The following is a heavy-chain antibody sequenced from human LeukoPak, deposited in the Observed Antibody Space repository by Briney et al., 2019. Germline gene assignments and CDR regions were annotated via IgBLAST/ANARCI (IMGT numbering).Heavy chain of an antibody. CDR2: INHNGST. V-gene: IGHV4-34*01. Sequence: SETLSLTCAVNGGSFSGYFGSWIRQPPGKGLEWIGEINHNGSTYYNASLKSRITISVDTSKRQFSLRMISVTAADTAVYFCAGYYSSIYGMDVWGQGTSVTVSS. J-gene: IGHJ6*02. D-gene: IGHD3-3*01. CDR3: AGYYSSIYGMDV. CDR1: GGSFSGYF.